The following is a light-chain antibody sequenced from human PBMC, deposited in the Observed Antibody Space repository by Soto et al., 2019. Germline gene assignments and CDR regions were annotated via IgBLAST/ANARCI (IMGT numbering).Light chain of an antibody. Sequence: QSALTQPASVSGSPGHSITISCTGTSSDVGGYNYVSWYQQHPGKAPKLMIYEVSNRPSGVSNRFSGSKSGNTASLTISGLQADDEADYYCSSYTSSSTPRVVFGGGTKLTVL. V-gene: IGLV2-14*01. J-gene: IGLJ2*01. CDR1: SSDVGGYNY. CDR2: EVS. CDR3: SSYTSSSTPRVV.